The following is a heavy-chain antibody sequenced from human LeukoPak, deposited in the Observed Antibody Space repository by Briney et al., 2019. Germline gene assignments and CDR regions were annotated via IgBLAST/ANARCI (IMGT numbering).Heavy chain of an antibody. CDR1: GFSLSTSGMC. CDR2: IDWDDDK. D-gene: IGHD3-22*01. CDR3: VRRTNYYDSSGYYDY. J-gene: IGHJ4*02. Sequence: SGPTLVNPTQTLTLTCTFSGFSLSTSGMCVSRIRQPPGKALEWLARIDWDDDKYYSTSLKTRLTISKDTSKNQVVLTMTNMDPVDTATYYCVRRTNYYDSSGYYDYWGQGTLVTVSS. V-gene: IGHV2-70*11.